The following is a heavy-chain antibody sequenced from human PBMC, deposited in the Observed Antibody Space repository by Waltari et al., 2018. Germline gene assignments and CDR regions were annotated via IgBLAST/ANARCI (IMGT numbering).Heavy chain of an antibody. CDR1: GGSIRSAAYY. J-gene: IGHJ3*02. D-gene: IGHD1-7*01. Sequence: QVQLQESGPGLVKPSQTLSLPCTVSGGSIRSAAYYWSWLRQHPGKGLEWVGYIFYSGTAYYNPSLEDRVTISVDTSKNQFSLNIYSVTAADTAVYYCARVMYNWNYGVSRWDALDIWGQGTMVTVTP. CDR2: IFYSGTA. CDR3: ARVMYNWNYGVSRWDALDI. V-gene: IGHV4-31*03.